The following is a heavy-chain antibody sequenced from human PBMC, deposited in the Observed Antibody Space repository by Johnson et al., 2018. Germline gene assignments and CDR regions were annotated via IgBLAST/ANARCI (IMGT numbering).Heavy chain of an antibody. CDR3: SIAPGLRLGGAAFDI. V-gene: IGHV3-49*03. CDR1: GFTFGDYA. CDR2: VRSKVYEGTT. D-gene: IGHD3-16*01. J-gene: IGHJ3*02. Sequence: VQLVESGGGLVQPGRSLRLSCTASGFTFGDYAMDWFRQAPGKGLEWVGFVRSKVYEGTTDYAASVKGRFTTSRDDSKSVAYLHMNSLKIEDTGVYYCSIAPGLRLGGAAFDIWGQGTMVTVSS.